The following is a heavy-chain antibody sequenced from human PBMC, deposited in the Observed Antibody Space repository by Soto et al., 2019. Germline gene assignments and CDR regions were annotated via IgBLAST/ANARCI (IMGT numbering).Heavy chain of an antibody. J-gene: IGHJ5*02. CDR1: GASVSSGSHY. Sequence: SETLSLTCSVSGASVSSGSHYWSWIRQSPGKGLEWIGFIYYSGSTNYNPSLKSRVTISVDTSKNQFSLKVSSVTAADTAVYFCARDPLGYSSSHVFAPWGQGTLVTVSS. CDR2: IYYSGST. CDR3: ARDPLGYSSSHVFAP. D-gene: IGHD6-6*01. V-gene: IGHV4-61*01.